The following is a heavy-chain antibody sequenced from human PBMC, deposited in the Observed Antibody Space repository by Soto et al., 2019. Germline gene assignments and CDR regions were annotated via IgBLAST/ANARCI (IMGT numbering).Heavy chain of an antibody. CDR3: ARDCDLGLFDY. CDR2: ISYDGSNK. CDR1: GFTFSSYA. Sequence: HPGGSLRLSCAASGFTFSSYAMHWVRQAPGKGLEWVAVISYDGSNKYYADSVKGRFTISRDNSKNTLYLQMNSLRAEDTAVYYCARDCDLGLFDYWGQGTLVTVSS. V-gene: IGHV3-30-3*01. J-gene: IGHJ4*02. D-gene: IGHD2-21*01.